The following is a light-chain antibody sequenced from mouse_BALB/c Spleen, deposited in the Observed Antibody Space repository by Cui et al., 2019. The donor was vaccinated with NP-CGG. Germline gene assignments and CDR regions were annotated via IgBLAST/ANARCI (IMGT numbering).Light chain of an antibody. J-gene: IGLJ1*01. Sequence: AVVTHGSTLTTLPGETVTLTCRSSTGAVTTSNYANWVQEKPDHLFTGLIGGTNNRAPGVPARFSGSLIGDKAALTITGAQTEDEAIYFCALWYSNHWVFGGGTKLTVL. CDR3: ALWYSNHWV. V-gene: IGLV1*01. CDR1: TGAVTTSNY. CDR2: GTN.